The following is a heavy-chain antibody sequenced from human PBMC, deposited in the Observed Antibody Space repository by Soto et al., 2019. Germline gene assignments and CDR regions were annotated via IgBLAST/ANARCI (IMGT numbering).Heavy chain of an antibody. CDR3: AKFKGFNWNYVFDY. Sequence: VGSLRLSCEVSGLTFSNFAMSWVRQAPGKGLEWASAIGGSSGTTFYADSVKGRFTISKDYAKNMLYLQMNSLRAEDTAVYYCAKFKGFNWNYVFDYWGQGVPVTVSS. CDR2: IGGSSGTT. CDR1: GLTFSNFA. V-gene: IGHV3-23*01. D-gene: IGHD1-7*01. J-gene: IGHJ4*02.